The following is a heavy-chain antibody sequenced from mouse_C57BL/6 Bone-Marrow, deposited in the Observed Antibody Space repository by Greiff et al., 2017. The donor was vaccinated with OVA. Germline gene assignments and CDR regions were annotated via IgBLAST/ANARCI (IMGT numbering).Heavy chain of an antibody. Sequence: QVQLQQSGPGLVAPSQSLSITCTVSGFSLTSYAISWVRQPPGKGLEWLGVIWTGGGTNYNSALKSRLSISKDNSNSQVFLKMNSLQTDDTARYYCASRYYGSSYWYFDVWGTGTTVTVSS. CDR3: ASRYYGSSYWYFDV. CDR1: GFSLTSYA. V-gene: IGHV2-9-1*01. CDR2: IWTGGGT. D-gene: IGHD1-1*01. J-gene: IGHJ1*03.